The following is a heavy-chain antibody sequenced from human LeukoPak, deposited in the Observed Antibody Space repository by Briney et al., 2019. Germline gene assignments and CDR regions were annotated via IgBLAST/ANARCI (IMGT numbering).Heavy chain of an antibody. D-gene: IGHD1-26*01. V-gene: IGHV3-64*01. CDR2: ISSNGCST. CDR1: GFTFSSYA. Sequence: PGGSLRLSCAASGFTFSSYAMHWVRQAPGKGLEYVSAISSNGCSTYYANSVKGRFTISRDNSKNTLYLQMGSLRAEDMAVYYCARVGATELLDYWGQGTLVTVSS. CDR3: ARVGATELLDY. J-gene: IGHJ4*02.